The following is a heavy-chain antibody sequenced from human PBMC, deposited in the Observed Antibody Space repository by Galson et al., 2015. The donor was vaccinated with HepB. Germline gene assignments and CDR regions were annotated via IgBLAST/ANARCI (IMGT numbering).Heavy chain of an antibody. CDR3: AKGGAIVGHHAERNDY. J-gene: IGHJ4*02. CDR1: GFTFSSYA. D-gene: IGHD2-21*01. V-gene: IGHV3-23*01. Sequence: SLRLSCAASGFTFSSYAMSWVRQAPGKGLEWVSAISGSGGSTYYADSVKGRFTISRDNSKNTLYLQMNSLRAEDTAVYYCAKGGAIVGHHAERNDYWGQGTLVTVSS. CDR2: ISGSGGST.